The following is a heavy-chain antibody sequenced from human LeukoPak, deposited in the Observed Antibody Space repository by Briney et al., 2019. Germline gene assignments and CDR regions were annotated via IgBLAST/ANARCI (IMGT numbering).Heavy chain of an antibody. CDR3: ARGIAVAGTFDY. D-gene: IGHD6-19*01. CDR2: VFFTVTT. CDR1: GVAINTSHSY. J-gene: IGHJ4*02. V-gene: IGHV4-39*07. Sequence: PSETLSLTCTVSGVAINTSHSYWGWIRQSPGKGLEWIGSVFFTVTTFYSPSLKTRVTISVDTSKNQFSLKLSSVTAADTAVYYCARGIAVAGTFDYWGQGTLVTVSS.